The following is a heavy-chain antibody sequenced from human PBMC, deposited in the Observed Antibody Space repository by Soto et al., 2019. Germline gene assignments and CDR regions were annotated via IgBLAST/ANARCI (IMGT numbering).Heavy chain of an antibody. V-gene: IGHV3-11*01. CDR2: ISNSGTNI. D-gene: IGHD6-6*01. Sequence: GGSLRLSCAASGFTFSDHYMNWIRQAPGKGLEWVSYISNSGTNIYYADSVKGRFTISRDNAKNSLYLQMNSLRAEDTAVYYCVTCIAARACAFNMWGQGTMVTVSS. CDR1: GFTFSDHY. CDR3: VTCIAARACAFNM. J-gene: IGHJ3*02.